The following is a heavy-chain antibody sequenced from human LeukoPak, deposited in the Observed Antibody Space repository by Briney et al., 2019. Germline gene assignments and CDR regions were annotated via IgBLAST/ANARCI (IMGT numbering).Heavy chain of an antibody. CDR3: ARRYSNGYFDY. J-gene: IGHJ4*02. Sequence: SETLSLTCTVSGASISPYYWTWIRQPPGKGLEWIGYIYYSGSTNYNPSLKSRVTISVDTSKNQFSLKLSSVIAADTAVYYCARRYSNGYFDYWGQGSLVTVSS. V-gene: IGHV4-59*01. CDR1: GASISPYY. D-gene: IGHD5-18*01. CDR2: IYYSGST.